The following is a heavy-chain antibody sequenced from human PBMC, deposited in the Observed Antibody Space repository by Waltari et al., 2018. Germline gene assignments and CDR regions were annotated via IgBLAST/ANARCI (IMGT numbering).Heavy chain of an antibody. CDR1: GGTFSSYA. Sequence: QVQLVQSGAEVKKPGSSVKVSCKASGGTFSSYAISWVRQAPGQGLEWMGGIIPILGIAKHAQKVQGRVTINAEESTGPAYMELSSLRSEDTGVDYCAGDQGGTYAGVDYWGQGTLVTVSS. V-gene: IGHV1-69*04. CDR2: IIPILGIA. CDR3: AGDQGGTYAGVDY. D-gene: IGHD1-7*01. J-gene: IGHJ4*02.